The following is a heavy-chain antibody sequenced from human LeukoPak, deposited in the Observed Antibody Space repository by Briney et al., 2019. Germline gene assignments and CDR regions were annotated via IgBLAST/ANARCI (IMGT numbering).Heavy chain of an antibody. D-gene: IGHD2-15*01. CDR3: AREGNGLLSKDLDY. CDR2: INPRDGGT. J-gene: IGHJ4*02. V-gene: IGHV1-2*02. Sequence: ASVKVSCKGSGYTFTDYYLHWVRQTPGQGLEWVGYINPRDGGTSSPPNFRGRVTMTTDASSSTVYMELSRLTSDDTAIYYCAREGNGLLSKDLDYWGQGTLVTVSS. CDR1: GYTFTDYY.